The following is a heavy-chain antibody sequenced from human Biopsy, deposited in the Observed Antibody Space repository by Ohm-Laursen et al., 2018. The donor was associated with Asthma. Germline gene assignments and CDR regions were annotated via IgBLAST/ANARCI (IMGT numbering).Heavy chain of an antibody. V-gene: IGHV4-31*03. CDR3: ARTTYGHDGFDP. D-gene: IGHD4-17*01. Sequence: TLSLTCTVSGGYIDSHDWSWCWIRQHPVKGLEWIGHIYYSGSTYYNPSLKSRVSISLDTSKNQFSLSLTSVTAADTAVYYCARTTYGHDGFDPWGQGTLVTVSS. CDR1: GGYIDSHDWS. J-gene: IGHJ5*02. CDR2: IYYSGST.